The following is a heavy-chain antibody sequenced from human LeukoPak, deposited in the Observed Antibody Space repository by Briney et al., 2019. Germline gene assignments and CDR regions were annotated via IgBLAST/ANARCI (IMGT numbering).Heavy chain of an antibody. CDR1: GGTFSSYA. D-gene: IGHD2-2*02. Sequence: SVKVSCKASGGTFSSYAISWVRQAPGQGLEWMGGIIPIFGTANYAQEFQGRVTITADESTSTAYMELSSLRSEDTAVYYCARPYTDSIVVVPAAIDYYGMDVWGQGTTVTVSS. J-gene: IGHJ6*02. CDR2: IIPIFGTA. V-gene: IGHV1-69*13. CDR3: ARPYTDSIVVVPAAIDYYGMDV.